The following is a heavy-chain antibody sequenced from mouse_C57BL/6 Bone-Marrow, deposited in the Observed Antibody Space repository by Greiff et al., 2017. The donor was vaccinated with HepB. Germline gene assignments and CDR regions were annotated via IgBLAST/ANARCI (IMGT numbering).Heavy chain of an antibody. CDR2: IHPNSGST. J-gene: IGHJ2*01. CDR3: ARPAQARGDY. V-gene: IGHV1-64*01. Sequence: QVQLQQPGAELVKPGASVKLSCKASGYTFTSYWMHWVKQRPGQGLEWIGMIHPNSGSTNYNEKFKSKATLTVDKSSSTAYMQLSSLTYEDSAVYYCARPAQARGDYWGQGTTLTVSS. CDR1: GYTFTSYW. D-gene: IGHD3-2*02.